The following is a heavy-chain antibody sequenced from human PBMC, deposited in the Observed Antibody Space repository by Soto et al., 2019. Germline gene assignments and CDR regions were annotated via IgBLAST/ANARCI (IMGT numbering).Heavy chain of an antibody. D-gene: IGHD4-17*01. CDR2: ISGSGGST. CDR3: ANSMTTVTTWQYFQH. V-gene: IGHV3-23*01. Sequence: GGSLRLSCAASGVTFSSYAMSWVRQAPGKGLEWVSAISGSGGSTYYADSVKGRFTISRDNSKNTLYLQMNSLRAEDTAVYYCANSMTTVTTWQYFQHWGQGTLVTVSS. CDR1: GVTFSSYA. J-gene: IGHJ1*01.